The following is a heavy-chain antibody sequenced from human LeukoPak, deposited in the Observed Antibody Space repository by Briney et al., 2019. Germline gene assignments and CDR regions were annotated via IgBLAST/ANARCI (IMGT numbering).Heavy chain of an antibody. D-gene: IGHD2-2*01. V-gene: IGHV4-34*01. CDR3: ARFRARCSSTSCYRFYYYYMDV. J-gene: IGHJ6*03. Sequence: SETLSLTCAVHGGSFSGYYWSWISQPPGKGLEWIGEINHSGSTKYNPSLKSRVTISVDTSKNQFSLKLSSVTAADTAVYYCARFRARCSSTSCYRFYYYYMDVWGKGTTVTVSS. CDR1: GGSFSGYY. CDR2: INHSGST.